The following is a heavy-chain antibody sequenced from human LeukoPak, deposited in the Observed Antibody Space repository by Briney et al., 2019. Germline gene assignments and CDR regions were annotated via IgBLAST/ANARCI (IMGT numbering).Heavy chain of an antibody. V-gene: IGHV3-7*03. CDR1: GFPFSSYW. CDR3: ARCPGRSWCDP. CDR2: IKQDGREK. D-gene: IGHD1-14*01. Sequence: GGSLRLSCAASGFPFSSYWASWVRQAPGKGREWVANIKQDGREKFDVDSVKRRFTISRDNAKNSLSLQMNSLRAEHTAVYYCARCPGRSWCDPWGEGTLVTVSS. J-gene: IGHJ5*02.